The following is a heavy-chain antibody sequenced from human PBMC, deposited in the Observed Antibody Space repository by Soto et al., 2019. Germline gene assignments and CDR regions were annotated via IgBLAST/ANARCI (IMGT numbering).Heavy chain of an antibody. CDR2: IFYSGTT. CDR3: ARISTYETFDF. J-gene: IGHJ4*02. V-gene: IGHV4-59*02. D-gene: IGHD3-3*01. Sequence: SETLSLTGTVSGGSVSSHYCTWIRQSPGKGLEWIGFIFYSGTTSYNPYLKSRVTISVDRSKQQFSLRLTSVTAADTAVYYCARISTYETFDFLGPGTLVTVSS. CDR1: GGSVSSHY.